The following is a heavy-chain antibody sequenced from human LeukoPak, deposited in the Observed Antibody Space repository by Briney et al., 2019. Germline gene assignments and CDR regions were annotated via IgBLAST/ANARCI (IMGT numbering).Heavy chain of an antibody. Sequence: PGGSLRLSCAASGFTFSSYSMNWVRQAPGKGLEWVSSISSSSSYIYYADFVKGRFTISTDNAKNSLYLEMNSLTAEDTAVYYCARKLLRADYYYIDVWGQGTMVTVSS. D-gene: IGHD4-23*01. CDR3: ARKLLRADYYYIDV. J-gene: IGHJ6*03. CDR2: ISSSSSYI. CDR1: GFTFSSYS. V-gene: IGHV3-21*01.